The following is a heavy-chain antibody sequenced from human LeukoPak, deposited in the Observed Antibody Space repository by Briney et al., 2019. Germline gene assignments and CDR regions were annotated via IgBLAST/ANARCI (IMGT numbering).Heavy chain of an antibody. Sequence: GESLRLSCAASGFTFSNYGMHWVRQVPGKGLEWVAFIRYDESSKYYADSVKGRFTISRDNAKNSLYLQMNSLRAEDTAVYYCARDKGSSNFDYWGQGTLVTVSS. CDR1: GFTFSNYG. D-gene: IGHD1-26*01. J-gene: IGHJ4*02. CDR3: ARDKGSSNFDY. V-gene: IGHV3-30*02. CDR2: IRYDESSK.